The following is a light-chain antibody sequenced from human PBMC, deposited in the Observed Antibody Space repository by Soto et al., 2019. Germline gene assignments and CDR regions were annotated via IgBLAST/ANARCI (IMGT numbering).Light chain of an antibody. V-gene: IGKV2-28*01. J-gene: IGKJ2*01. CDR1: QSLLHSNGYTY. Sequence: DIVMTQSPLSLPVTPGEPATISCRSSQSLLHSNGYTYLDWYVQKPGQSTQRLIYLGSNRASGVPDRFSGSGSGTDFTLKISTVEAEDVGVYYCMEALLSHTFGQGTKLEIK. CDR2: LGS. CDR3: MEALLSHT.